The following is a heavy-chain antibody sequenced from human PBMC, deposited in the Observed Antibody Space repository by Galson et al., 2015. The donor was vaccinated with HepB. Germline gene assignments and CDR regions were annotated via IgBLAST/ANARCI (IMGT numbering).Heavy chain of an antibody. Sequence: SLRLSCAASGFNFSNYAMSWVRQAPGKGLEWVSVISGTGSRTYYAESVKGRFTISRDNSKNALYLQTHSLRAEDTAVYYCAKEGYSGYDPGAYWGQGTLVTVSS. J-gene: IGHJ4*02. D-gene: IGHD5-12*01. V-gene: IGHV3-23*01. CDR2: ISGTGSRT. CDR3: AKEGYSGYDPGAY. CDR1: GFNFSNYA.